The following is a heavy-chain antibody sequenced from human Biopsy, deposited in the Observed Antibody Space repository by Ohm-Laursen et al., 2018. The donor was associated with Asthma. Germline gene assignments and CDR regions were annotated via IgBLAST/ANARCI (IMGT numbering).Heavy chain of an antibody. CDR2: IMTVFGTT. CDR3: ARCQVGYSSGWSLLLKKIYYSGMDV. CDR1: GGTFSNFA. Sequence: SVTVSCNVPGGTFSNFAISWVRQAPGQGLEWLGVIMTVFGTTNSAQKFQGRVTITADESTSTAYMEVTSLRSEDTAIYYCARCQVGYSSGWSLLLKKIYYSGMDVWGQGTAVTVSS. J-gene: IGHJ6*02. V-gene: IGHV1-69*13. D-gene: IGHD6-19*01.